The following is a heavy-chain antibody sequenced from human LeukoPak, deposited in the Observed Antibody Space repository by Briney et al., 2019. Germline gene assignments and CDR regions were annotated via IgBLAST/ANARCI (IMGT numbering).Heavy chain of an antibody. CDR1: GYTFTGYY. CDR3: ATAIDGGIVATISPFDY. D-gene: IGHD5-12*01. V-gene: IGHV1-2*02. J-gene: IGHJ4*02. CDR2: INPNTGDT. Sequence: GASVKVSCKASGYTFTGYYIHWVRQAPGQRLEWMGWINPNTGDTNYAQKFQGKGTMTRHTSISTAYMELSRLRSDDTAVYYCATAIDGGIVATISPFDYWGQGTLVTVSS.